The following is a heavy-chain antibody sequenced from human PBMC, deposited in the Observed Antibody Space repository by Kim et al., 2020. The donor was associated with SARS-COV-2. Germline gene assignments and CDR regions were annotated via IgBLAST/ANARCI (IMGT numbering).Heavy chain of an antibody. V-gene: IGHV4-31*11. CDR3: ASASNRLGSGSRPFYYYLNV. J-gene: IGHJ6*03. CDR2: IYYTGRT. D-gene: IGHD3-10*01. Sequence: SETLSLTCVVSVDTMSTGAYYWSWIRQRPGQGLEWIGYIYYTGRTYYSPSFKSRVAFSIDLVKNHFSLRLSSVTAADTADYYCASASNRLGSGSRPFYYYLNVWVKGTTVTVSS. CDR1: VDTMSTGAYY.